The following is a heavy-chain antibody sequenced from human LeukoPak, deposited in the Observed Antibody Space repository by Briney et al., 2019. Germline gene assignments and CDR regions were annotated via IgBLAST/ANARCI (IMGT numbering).Heavy chain of an antibody. Sequence: GGSLRLSCAASGFTFSGSTMHWVRQASGKGLEWVGRIRNKANSYATAYVESVKGRFTIPRDDSKNTVYLQMNSLKTEDTAVYYCTGQPNYGDYPNWGQGTLVTVSS. D-gene: IGHD4-17*01. CDR3: TGQPNYGDYPN. V-gene: IGHV3-73*01. CDR2: IRNKANSYAT. J-gene: IGHJ4*02. CDR1: GFTFSGST.